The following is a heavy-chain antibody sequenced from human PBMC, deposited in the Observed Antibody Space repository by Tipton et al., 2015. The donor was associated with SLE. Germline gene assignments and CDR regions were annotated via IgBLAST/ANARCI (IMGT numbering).Heavy chain of an antibody. CDR2: IWYDGSNK. CDR1: GFTFSSYD. D-gene: IGHD3-3*01. V-gene: IGHV3-33*08. Sequence: SLRLSCAASGFTFSSYDMHWVRQAPGKGLEWVAVIWYDGSNKYYADSVKGRFTISRDNAKNSLYLQMNSLRAEDTAVYYCARGENWSDAFDIWGQGTMVTVSS. J-gene: IGHJ3*02. CDR3: ARGENWSDAFDI.